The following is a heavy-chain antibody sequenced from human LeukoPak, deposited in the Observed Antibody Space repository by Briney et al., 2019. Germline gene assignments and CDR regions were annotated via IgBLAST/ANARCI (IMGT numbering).Heavy chain of an antibody. CDR2: IYTSGST. CDR3: ARDRPGYYDSSGYLDY. Sequence: SETLSLTCTVSGGSISSYYWSWIRPPAGKGLEWIGRIYTSGSTNYNPSLKSRVTISVDKSKNQFSLKLSSVTAADTAVYYCARDRPGYYDSSGYLDYWGQGTLVTVSS. J-gene: IGHJ4*02. CDR1: GGSISSYY. V-gene: IGHV4-4*07. D-gene: IGHD3-22*01.